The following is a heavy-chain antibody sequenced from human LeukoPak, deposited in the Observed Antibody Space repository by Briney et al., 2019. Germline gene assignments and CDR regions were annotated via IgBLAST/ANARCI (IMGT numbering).Heavy chain of an antibody. CDR2: IKQDGSQK. Sequence: GGSLRLSCVASGFTFTNYWMNWVRQAPGKGLEWVASIKQDGSQKSYVDSVKGRFTISRDNAKNSLYPQMNNLRAEDTAVYYCATEVLRAMNAFDIWGQGTMVTVSS. D-gene: IGHD2/OR15-2a*01. V-gene: IGHV3-7*01. J-gene: IGHJ3*02. CDR1: GFTFTNYW. CDR3: ATEVLRAMNAFDI.